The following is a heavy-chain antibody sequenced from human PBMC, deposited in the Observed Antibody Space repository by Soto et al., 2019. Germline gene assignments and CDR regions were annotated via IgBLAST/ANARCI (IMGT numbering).Heavy chain of an antibody. J-gene: IGHJ5*02. Sequence: SETLSLTCTVAGGSISSSSYYWGWIRQPPGKGLEWIGSIYYSGCTYYNPSLKSRVTISVDTSKNQFSLKLSSVTAADTAVYYCARHGVARRTTVTTRWFDPWGQGTLVTVSS. CDR3: ARHGVARRTTVTTRWFDP. V-gene: IGHV4-39*01. CDR2: IYYSGCT. D-gene: IGHD4-4*01. CDR1: GGSISSSSYY.